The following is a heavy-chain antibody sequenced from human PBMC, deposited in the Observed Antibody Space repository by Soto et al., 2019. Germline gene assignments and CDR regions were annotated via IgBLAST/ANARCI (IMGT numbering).Heavy chain of an antibody. D-gene: IGHD1-26*01. CDR1: GGSISSGDYY. Sequence: SETLSLTCTVSGGSISSGDYYWSWIRQPPGKGLEWIGYIYYSGSTYYNPSLKSRVTISVDTSKNQFSLKLSSVTAADTAVYDCARGIVGATWFDYRGQGTLVTGSS. CDR3: ARGIVGATWFDY. V-gene: IGHV4-30-4*01. CDR2: IYYSGST. J-gene: IGHJ4*02.